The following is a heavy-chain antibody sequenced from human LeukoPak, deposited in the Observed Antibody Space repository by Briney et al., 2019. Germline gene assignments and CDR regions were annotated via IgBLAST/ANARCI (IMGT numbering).Heavy chain of an antibody. D-gene: IGHD3-22*01. CDR3: ARQSISGSSLSYLDY. V-gene: IGHV4-59*01. CDR1: GGSISSFY. Sequence: SETPSLTCTVSGGSISSFYWSWIWQPPGKGLEWIGHIYYSGNTNYNPSLKSRVTISVDTSKNQVSLKLSSVTAADTAVYYCARQSISGSSLSYLDYWGQGTLVTVPS. J-gene: IGHJ4*02. CDR2: IYYSGNT.